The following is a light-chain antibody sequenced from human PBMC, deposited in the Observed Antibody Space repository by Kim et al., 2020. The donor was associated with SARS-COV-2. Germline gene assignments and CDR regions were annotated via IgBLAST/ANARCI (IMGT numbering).Light chain of an antibody. J-gene: IGKJ1*01. Sequence: ELVLTQSPGTLSLSPGEGATLSCRASQRVNGRFLAGYQQKPGQAPRLLIYGASTRATGIPDRFSGSGSGTDFTLTISRLEPEDFAMYYCQQYDSSVWTFGQGTKVDIK. V-gene: IGKV3-20*01. CDR3: QQYDSSVWT. CDR2: GAS. CDR1: QRVNGRF.